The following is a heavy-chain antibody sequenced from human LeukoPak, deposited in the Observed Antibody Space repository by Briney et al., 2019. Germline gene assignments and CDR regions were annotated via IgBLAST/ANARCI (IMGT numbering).Heavy chain of an antibody. CDR3: ARGGDRRGFDY. Sequence: YWSWIRLHPGKGLEWVGYIYDSGTTYYSPALQSRVSTSVDTSDNKFSLKLKSLTAADTAVYYCARGGDRRGFDYWGQGTLVTVSS. V-gene: IGHV4-31*02. CDR1: Y. D-gene: IGHD1-14*01. CDR2: IYDSGTT. J-gene: IGHJ4*02.